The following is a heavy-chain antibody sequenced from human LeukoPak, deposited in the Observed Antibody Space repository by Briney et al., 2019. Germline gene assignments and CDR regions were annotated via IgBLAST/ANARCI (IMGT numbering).Heavy chain of an antibody. CDR2: ITSGSSYI. V-gene: IGHV3-21*01. CDR1: GFSFSTYN. Sequence: GGSLRLSCAASGFSFSTYNMNWVRQAPGQRLEWVSSITSGSSYIYYADSVKGRFTISRDNAKSSLYLQMNSLRAEDTAVYYCARERSSWGDAFDIWGQGTMVTVSS. CDR3: ARERSSWGDAFDI. J-gene: IGHJ3*02. D-gene: IGHD6-13*01.